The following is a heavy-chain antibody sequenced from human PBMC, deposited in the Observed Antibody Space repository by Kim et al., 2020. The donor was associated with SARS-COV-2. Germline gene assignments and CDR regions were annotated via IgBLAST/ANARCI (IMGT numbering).Heavy chain of an antibody. V-gene: IGHV3-30*18. CDR2: ISYDGSNK. CDR3: ANLIVGAGKTGANDY. J-gene: IGHJ4*02. CDR1: GFTFSSYG. Sequence: GGSLRLSCAASGFTFSSYGMHWVRQAPGKGLEWVTVISYDGSNKYYADSVKGRFTISRDNSKNTLYLQMNSLRAEDTAVYYCANLIVGAGKTGANDYWGQGTLVTVSS. D-gene: IGHD1-26*01.